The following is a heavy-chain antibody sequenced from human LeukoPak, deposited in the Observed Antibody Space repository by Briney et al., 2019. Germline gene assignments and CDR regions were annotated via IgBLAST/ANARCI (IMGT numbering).Heavy chain of an antibody. V-gene: IGHV3-20*04. Sequence: GGSLRLSCAASGFTFDDYGMSWVRQAPGKGLEWVSGINWNGGSTGYADSVKGRFTISRDNAKNSLYLQMNSLRAKDTALYYCARRKVGATPYDYWGQGTLVTVSS. CDR1: GFTFDDYG. J-gene: IGHJ4*02. D-gene: IGHD1-26*01. CDR3: ARRKVGATPYDY. CDR2: INWNGGST.